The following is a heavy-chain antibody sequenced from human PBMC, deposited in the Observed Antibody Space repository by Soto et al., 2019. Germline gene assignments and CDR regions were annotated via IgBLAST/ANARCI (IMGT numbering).Heavy chain of an antibody. D-gene: IGHD2-15*01. CDR1: GYTFTSYG. Sequence: QVQLVQSGAEVKKPGASVKVSCKASGYTFTSYGISWVRQAPGQGLEWMGWISAYNGNTNYAQKLQGRVTMTTDTSTSTAYMELRSLRSDATAVYYCARDQLGGYCSGGSCYDYYYYYMDVWGKGTTVTVSS. V-gene: IGHV1-18*01. CDR3: ARDQLGGYCSGGSCYDYYYYYMDV. CDR2: ISAYNGNT. J-gene: IGHJ6*03.